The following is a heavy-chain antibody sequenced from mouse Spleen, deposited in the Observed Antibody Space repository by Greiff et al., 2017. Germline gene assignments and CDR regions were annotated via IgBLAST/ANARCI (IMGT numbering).Heavy chain of an antibody. CDR2: IWGGGST. D-gene: IGHD3-1*01. CDR1: GFSLTRYG. V-gene: IGHV2-6*01. Sequence: QVQLQQSGPGLVAPSQSLSITCTVSGFSLTRYGVDWVRPSPGKGLEWLGVIWGGGSTNYNSALKSRLSISKDNSKSQVFLKMNSLQTDDTAMYYCARRQLGSWFAYWGQGTLVTVSA. CDR3: ARRQLGSWFAY. J-gene: IGHJ3*01.